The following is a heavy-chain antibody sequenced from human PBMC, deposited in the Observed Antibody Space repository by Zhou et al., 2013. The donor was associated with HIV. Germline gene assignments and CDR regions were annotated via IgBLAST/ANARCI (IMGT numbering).Heavy chain of an antibody. CDR3: TRGGVTTVVKVDY. D-gene: IGHD4-17*01. Sequence: QVQLVQSGAEVRNLGASVKVSCKASGYTFTGYYIHWVRQAPGQGLEWMGWINPNTGGTNYAQKFQGRVTMTRDTSISTAYMELSRLRSDDTAVYYCTRGGVTTVVKVDYWGQGTLVTVSS. J-gene: IGHJ4*02. V-gene: IGHV1-2*02. CDR2: INPNTGGT. CDR1: GYTFTGYY.